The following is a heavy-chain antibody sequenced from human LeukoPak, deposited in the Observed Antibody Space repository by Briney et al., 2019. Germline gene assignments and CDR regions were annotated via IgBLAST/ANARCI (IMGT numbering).Heavy chain of an antibody. CDR2: ISGSGGST. D-gene: IGHD3-16*02. J-gene: IGHJ4*02. V-gene: IGHV3-23*01. CDR3: ATMITFGGVIAYFDY. Sequence: RGPLTLSCAASGFTFSSYAMRSVRQAPGQGLEWVSAISGSGGSTYYADSVKGRFTISRDNSKNTLYLQMNSLRAEDTAVYYCATMITFGGVIAYFDYWGQGTLVTVSS. CDR1: GFTFSSYA.